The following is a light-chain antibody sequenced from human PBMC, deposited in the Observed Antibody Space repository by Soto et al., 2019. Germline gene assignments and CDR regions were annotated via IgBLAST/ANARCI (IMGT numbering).Light chain of an antibody. Sequence: DIQMTQSPSSLSASVRDTVTITCRASQSISVHLNWYQQKPGEVPKLLIYAASNLHSGVPSRFSGSGSETDFALTSSSLQPEDFATYYCQQSYITPYTFGQGTRLEIK. J-gene: IGKJ2*01. CDR2: AAS. V-gene: IGKV1-39*01. CDR1: QSISVH. CDR3: QQSYITPYT.